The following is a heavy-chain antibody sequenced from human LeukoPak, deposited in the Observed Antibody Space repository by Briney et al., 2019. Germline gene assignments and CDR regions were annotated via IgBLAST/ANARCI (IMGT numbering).Heavy chain of an antibody. CDR3: ARGPVVGYWYFDL. CDR2: IYYSGST. J-gene: IGHJ2*01. D-gene: IGHD6-19*01. V-gene: IGHV4-59*01. CDR1: GGAISRWC. Sequence: SETLSLTCTVSGGAISRWCWSWLRQPAGKGLEWIGYIYYSGSTNYNPSLKSRVTISVDTSKNQFSLKLSSVTAADTAVYYCARGPVVGYWYFDLWGRGTLVTVSS.